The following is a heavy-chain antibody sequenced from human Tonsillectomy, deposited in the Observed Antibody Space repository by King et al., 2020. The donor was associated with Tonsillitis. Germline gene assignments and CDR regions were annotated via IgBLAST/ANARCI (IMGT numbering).Heavy chain of an antibody. CDR3: ARDIAPYSSTWD. J-gene: IGHJ4*02. Sequence: VQLVESGGGLVKPGGSLRLSCAASGFTFSDYFMSWIRQAPGKGLEWVSFISSSGYNIINYADSVKGRFTNSRDNAKNSLSLQMHSLRVEDTAVYYCARDIAPYSSTWDGGQGTLAT. V-gene: IGHV3-11*01. D-gene: IGHD6-13*01. CDR2: ISSSGYNII. CDR1: GFTFSDYF.